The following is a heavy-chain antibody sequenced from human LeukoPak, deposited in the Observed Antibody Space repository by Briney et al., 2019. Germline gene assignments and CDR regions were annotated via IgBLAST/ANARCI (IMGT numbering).Heavy chain of an antibody. CDR3: AKRDCSSTSCYPDP. V-gene: IGHV3-30*02. J-gene: IGHJ5*02. Sequence: GGSQRLSCAASGFTFSSNGMHWGRQAPGKGLEWVAFIRYDGSNKYYADSVKGRFTISRDNSKNTLYLLMNSLRAEDTAVYYCAKRDCSSTSCYPDPWGQGTLVTASS. CDR2: IRYDGSNK. CDR1: GFTFSSNG. D-gene: IGHD2-2*01.